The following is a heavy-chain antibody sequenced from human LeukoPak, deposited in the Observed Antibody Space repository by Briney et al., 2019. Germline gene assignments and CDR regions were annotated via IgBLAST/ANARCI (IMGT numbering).Heavy chain of an antibody. CDR1: GFTFSSYG. V-gene: IGHV3-33*01. CDR2: TWYDGSNK. CDR3: ARVHWGNYYLNAFDI. D-gene: IGHD3-10*01. J-gene: IGHJ3*02. Sequence: GGSLRLSCAASGFTFSSYGMHWVREAPGKGLGWVAVTWYDGSNKYYAASVKRRFTISRDNPKNTLYLQMNSLRVEDTAVYYCARVHWGNYYLNAFDIWGQGTMVTVSS.